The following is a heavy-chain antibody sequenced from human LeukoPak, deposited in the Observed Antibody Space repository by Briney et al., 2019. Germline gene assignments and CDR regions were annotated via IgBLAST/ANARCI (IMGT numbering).Heavy chain of an antibody. CDR3: ARPYGSGSYSRGHWFDP. Sequence: SGTLSLTCAVSSASITSSNYWSWVRQPPGKGLEWIGEINHSGTTNYNPSLRSRVTISVDTSKNQFSLKLSSVTAADTAVYYCARPYGSGSYSRGHWFDPWGQGTLVTVSS. V-gene: IGHV4-4*02. J-gene: IGHJ5*02. CDR1: SASITSSNY. CDR2: INHSGTT. D-gene: IGHD3-10*01.